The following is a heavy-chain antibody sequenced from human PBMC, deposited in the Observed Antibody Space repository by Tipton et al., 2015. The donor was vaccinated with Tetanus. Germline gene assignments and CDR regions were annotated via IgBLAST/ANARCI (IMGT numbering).Heavy chain of an antibody. V-gene: IGHV4-31*03. CDR2: IYYSGST. CDR3: AGDQARGARGWNYFDY. J-gene: IGHJ4*02. Sequence: TLSLTCTVSGGSISSCGYYWSWIRQHPGKDLEWIGDIYYSGSTYYNPSLKSRVTISVDTSKNRFSLKLNSVTDADAAVYYGAGDQARGARGWNYFDYWGQGTLVTVSS. D-gene: IGHD1-26*01. CDR1: GGSISSCGYY.